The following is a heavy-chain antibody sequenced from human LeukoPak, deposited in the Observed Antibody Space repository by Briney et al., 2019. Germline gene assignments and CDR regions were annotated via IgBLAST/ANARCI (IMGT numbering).Heavy chain of an antibody. CDR1: GFTVSFNY. CDR2: VFDGGST. J-gene: IGHJ4*02. CDR3: ARGYGNSRDY. V-gene: IGHV3-53*01. Sequence: GGSLRLSCAASGFTVSFNYMSWVRQAPGKGLEWVSVVFDGGSTAYADSVKGRFTISRDNSKNTLYLQMNSLRAEDTAVYYCARGYGNSRDYWGQGILVTVSS. D-gene: IGHD4-23*01.